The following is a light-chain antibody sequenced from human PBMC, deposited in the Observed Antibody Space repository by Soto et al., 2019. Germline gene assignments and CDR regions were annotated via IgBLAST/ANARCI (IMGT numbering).Light chain of an antibody. V-gene: IGKV3-11*01. Sequence: DIELTQSPSTLPSSPGERATLSCRASQSISNCLAWYQQKPGQAPKLLIYDASNYATSIPARIRGSGSWTDLTISIISRLHADFVVYYYRQRNSSSFTFGEGTKVDIK. J-gene: IGKJ4*01. CDR1: QSISNC. CDR2: DAS. CDR3: RQRNSSSFT.